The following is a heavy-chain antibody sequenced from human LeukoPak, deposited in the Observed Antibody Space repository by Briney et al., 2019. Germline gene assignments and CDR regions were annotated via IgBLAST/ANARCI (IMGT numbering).Heavy chain of an antibody. CDR3: ATGGHYYGD. CDR2: INHEGTEK. J-gene: IGHJ4*02. Sequence: GGSLRLSCAASGFTFSRTWMSWLRQAPGKGLEWVAYINHEGTEKDYMDSVKGRFTISRDNAQNSLFLQMNSLRAEDTAIYYCATGGHYYGDWGQGTLVTVSS. CDR1: GFTFSRTW. D-gene: IGHD3-10*01. V-gene: IGHV3-7*05.